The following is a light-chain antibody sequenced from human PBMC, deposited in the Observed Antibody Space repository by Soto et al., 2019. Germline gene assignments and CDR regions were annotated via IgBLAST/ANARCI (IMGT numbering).Light chain of an antibody. CDR3: QSYDSSLSGSVV. J-gene: IGLJ2*01. Sequence: QSVLTQPPSVSGAPGQRVTISCTGTSSNIGAGFDVHWYQKVPGTAPKLLIFDNTNRPSGVSDRFSASRSGTSASLAITGLQAGDEADYFCQSYDSSLSGSVVFGGGTKVTV. CDR2: DNT. CDR1: SSNIGAGFD. V-gene: IGLV1-40*01.